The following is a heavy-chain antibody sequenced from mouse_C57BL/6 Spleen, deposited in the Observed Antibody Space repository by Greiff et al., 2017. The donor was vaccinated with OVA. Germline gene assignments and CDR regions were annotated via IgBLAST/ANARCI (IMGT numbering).Heavy chain of an antibody. V-gene: IGHV1-69*01. J-gene: IGHJ4*01. CDR3: AREERTAQATYYYAMDY. Sequence: VQLQQPGAELVMPGASVKLSCKASGYTFTSYWMHWVKQRPGQGLEWIGEIDPSDSYTNYNQKFKGKSTLTVDKSSSTAYMQFSSLTSEDSAVYYCAREERTAQATYYYAMDYWGQGTSVTVSS. CDR2: IDPSDSYT. CDR1: GYTFTSYW. D-gene: IGHD3-2*02.